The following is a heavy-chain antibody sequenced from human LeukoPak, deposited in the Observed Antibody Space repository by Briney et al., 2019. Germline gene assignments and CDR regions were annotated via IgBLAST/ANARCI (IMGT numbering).Heavy chain of an antibody. V-gene: IGHV1-18*01. Sequence: ASVKVSCKASGYTFTSYGISWVRQAPGQGLEWMGWISAYNGNTNYAQKLQGRVTMTTDTSTSTAYMKLGSLRSGDTAVYYCARELGEPHWFDPWGQGTLVTVSS. CDR1: GYTFTSYG. D-gene: IGHD1-14*01. J-gene: IGHJ5*02. CDR2: ISAYNGNT. CDR3: ARELGEPHWFDP.